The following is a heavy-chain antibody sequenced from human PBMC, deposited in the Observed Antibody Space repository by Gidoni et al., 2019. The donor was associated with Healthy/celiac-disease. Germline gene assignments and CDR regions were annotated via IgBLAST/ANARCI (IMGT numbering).Heavy chain of an antibody. D-gene: IGHD3-22*01. Sequence: EVQLVESGGGLVQPGGSLRLSCAASGFTFSSYEMNWVRQAPGKGLEWVSYISSSGSTIYYADSVKGRFTISRDNAKNSLYLQMNSLRAEDTAVYYCARDRPITMIVDLWGRGTLVTVSS. CDR2: ISSSGSTI. V-gene: IGHV3-48*03. J-gene: IGHJ2*01. CDR1: GFTFSSYE. CDR3: ARDRPITMIVDL.